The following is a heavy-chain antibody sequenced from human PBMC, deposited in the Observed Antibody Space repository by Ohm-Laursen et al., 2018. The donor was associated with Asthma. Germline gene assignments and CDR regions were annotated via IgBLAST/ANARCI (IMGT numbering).Heavy chain of an antibody. CDR3: ARDTGSGDYDWYFDL. CDR2: ISSSSSYT. D-gene: IGHD4-17*01. J-gene: IGHJ2*01. Sequence: SLRLSCAASGFTFSDYYMSWIRQAPGKGLEWVSYISSSSSYTNYADSVKGRSIISRDNAKNSLYLQMNNLRAEDSAVYYCARDTGSGDYDWYFDLWGRGTLVTVS. CDR1: GFTFSDYY. V-gene: IGHV3-11*05.